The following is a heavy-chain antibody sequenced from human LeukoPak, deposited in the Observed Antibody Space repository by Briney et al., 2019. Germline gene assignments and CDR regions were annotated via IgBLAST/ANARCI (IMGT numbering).Heavy chain of an antibody. CDR1: GYTFTSYA. J-gene: IGHJ6*03. CDR2: INPNSGGT. Sequence: ASVKVSCKASGYTFTSYAMHWVRQAPGQGLEWMGWINPNSGGTNYAQRFQGRVTMTRDTSISTAYMELSRLRSDDTAVYYCARAGDIVVVPAGKRNYYYMDVWGKGTTVTISS. V-gene: IGHV1-2*02. CDR3: ARAGDIVVVPAGKRNYYYMDV. D-gene: IGHD2-2*01.